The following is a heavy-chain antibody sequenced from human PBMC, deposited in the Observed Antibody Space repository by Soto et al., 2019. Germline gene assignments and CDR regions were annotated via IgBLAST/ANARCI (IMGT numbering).Heavy chain of an antibody. D-gene: IGHD2-15*01. Sequence: GGSLRLSCAACGFTFSSYGMHWLRQAPGKGLEWVAVISYDGSNKYYADSVKGRFTISRDNSKNTLYLQMNSLRAEDTAVYYCAKDMGCSGGSCYSGEYAFDIWGQGTMVTVSS. CDR1: GFTFSSYG. J-gene: IGHJ3*02. CDR2: ISYDGSNK. CDR3: AKDMGCSGGSCYSGEYAFDI. V-gene: IGHV3-30*18.